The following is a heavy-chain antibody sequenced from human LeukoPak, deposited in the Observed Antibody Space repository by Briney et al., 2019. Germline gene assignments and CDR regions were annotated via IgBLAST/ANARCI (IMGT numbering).Heavy chain of an antibody. J-gene: IGHJ3*02. CDR1: GGSISSYY. D-gene: IGHD2-21*01. Sequence: SETLSLTCTVSGGSISSYYWSWIRQPPGKGLEWIGYIYYSGSTNYNPSLKSRVTISVDTSKNQFSLKLSSVTAADTAVYYCASVLAYCGGDCFPFGAFDIWGQGTMVTVSS. V-gene: IGHV4-59*01. CDR3: ASVLAYCGGDCFPFGAFDI. CDR2: IYYSGST.